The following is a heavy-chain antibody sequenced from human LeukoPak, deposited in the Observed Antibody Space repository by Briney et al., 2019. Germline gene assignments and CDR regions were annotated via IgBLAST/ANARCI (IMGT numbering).Heavy chain of an antibody. Sequence: PSETLSLTCTVSGGSISSHYWSWIRQPPGKGLEWIGYIYYSGSTNYNPSLKSRVTISVDTSKNQFSLELSSVTAADTAVYYCARDVRIAARGNWFDPWGQGTLVTVSS. V-gene: IGHV4-59*11. J-gene: IGHJ5*02. D-gene: IGHD6-6*01. CDR2: IYYSGST. CDR1: GGSISSHY. CDR3: ARDVRIAARGNWFDP.